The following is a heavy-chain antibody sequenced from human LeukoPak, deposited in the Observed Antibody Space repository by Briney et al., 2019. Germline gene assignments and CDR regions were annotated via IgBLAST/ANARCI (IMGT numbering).Heavy chain of an antibody. CDR2: INSGGSYT. D-gene: IGHD1-26*01. CDR3: ARSLRYSGSYYSDY. V-gene: IGHV3-11*03. Sequence: PGGSLRLSCAASGFTFSDYHMTWIRQAPGKGLEWLSYINSGGSYTNYADSVKGRFTISRDNAKNSLYLQMNSLRAEDTAVYYCARSLRYSGSYYSDYWGQGTLVTVSS. CDR1: GFTFSDYH. J-gene: IGHJ4*02.